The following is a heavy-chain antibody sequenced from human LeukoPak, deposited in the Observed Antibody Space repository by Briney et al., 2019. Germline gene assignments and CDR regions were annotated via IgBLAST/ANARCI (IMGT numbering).Heavy chain of an antibody. Sequence: GGSLRLSCAASGFTFSSYSMNWVRQAPGKGLEWVSSISSSSSYIYYADSVKGRFTISRDNAKNSPYLQMNSLRAEDTAVYYCARAQSQQIGYCSGGSCYPYYYMDVWGKGTTVTVSS. V-gene: IGHV3-21*01. CDR2: ISSSSSYI. D-gene: IGHD2-15*01. CDR1: GFTFSSYS. J-gene: IGHJ6*03. CDR3: ARAQSQQIGYCSGGSCYPYYYMDV.